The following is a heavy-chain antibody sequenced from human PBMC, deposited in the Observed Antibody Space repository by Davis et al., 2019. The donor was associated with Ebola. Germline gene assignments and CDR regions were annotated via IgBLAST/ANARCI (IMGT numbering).Heavy chain of an antibody. Sequence: GESLKISCAASGFTFSSYWMSWVRQAPGKGLEWVANIKQDGSEKYYVDSVKGRFTISRDNAKNSLYLQMNSLRAEDTAVYYCARTVPHSSGYPNWGQGTLVTVSS. D-gene: IGHD3-22*01. CDR2: IKQDGSEK. J-gene: IGHJ4*02. CDR3: ARTVPHSSGYPN. V-gene: IGHV3-7*01. CDR1: GFTFSSYW.